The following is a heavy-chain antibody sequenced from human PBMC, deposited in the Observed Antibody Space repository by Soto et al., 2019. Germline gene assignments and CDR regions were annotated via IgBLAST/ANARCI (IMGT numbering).Heavy chain of an antibody. V-gene: IGHV1-18*01. J-gene: IGHJ1*01. D-gene: IGHD6-6*01. Sequence: GASVKVSCKASGYTFTSYRISWVRHAPGQGLEWMGWISAYNGNTNYAQKLQGRVTMTTDTSTSTAYMELRSLRSDDTAVYYCARLLPPPPYSSSEWDHWGQGTLVTVSS. CDR2: ISAYNGNT. CDR3: ARLLPPPPYSSSEWDH. CDR1: GYTFTSYR.